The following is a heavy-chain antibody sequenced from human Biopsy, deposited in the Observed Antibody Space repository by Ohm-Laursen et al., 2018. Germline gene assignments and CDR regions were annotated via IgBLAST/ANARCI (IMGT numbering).Heavy chain of an antibody. CDR2: IYSDGRT. CDR1: GFSVSDNY. V-gene: IGHV3-53*01. J-gene: IGHJ4*02. Sequence: GSLTLSCTASGFSVSDNYMSWVRQAPGQGLEWVSVIYSDGRTYYADSVKGRVTTSSDNSKNALYLQMSSLRAEDTAVYYCAREKGGDPYYFDYWGQGTLVTVSS. D-gene: IGHD3-10*01. CDR3: AREKGGDPYYFDY.